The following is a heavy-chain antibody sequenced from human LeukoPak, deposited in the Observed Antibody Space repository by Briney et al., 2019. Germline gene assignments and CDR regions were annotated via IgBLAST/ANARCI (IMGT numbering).Heavy chain of an antibody. J-gene: IGHJ4*02. D-gene: IGHD5-18*01. CDR2: ISWNSGSI. Sequence: GGSLRLSCAASGFTFYDYAMHWGRGAPGKGRERVSGISWNSGSIGYADSVKGRFTISRDNAKNSLYLQMNSLRAEDTALYYCAKGILHDTAMVNYFDYWGQGTLVTVSS. CDR3: AKGILHDTAMVNYFDY. CDR1: GFTFYDYA. V-gene: IGHV3-9*01.